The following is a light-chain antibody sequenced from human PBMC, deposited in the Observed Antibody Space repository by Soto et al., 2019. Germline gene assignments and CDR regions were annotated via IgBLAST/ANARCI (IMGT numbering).Light chain of an antibody. Sequence: QSVLTQPASVSGSPGQSITLSCTGTSSDVGGYNYVYWYQQHPGKAPKLMIYDVSNRPSGVSNRFSGSKSGNTASLTISGLQAEDEADYYCSSYTSSSTLLYVFGTGTKVTVL. CDR2: DVS. J-gene: IGLJ1*01. CDR1: SSDVGGYNY. V-gene: IGLV2-14*01. CDR3: SSYTSSSTLLYV.